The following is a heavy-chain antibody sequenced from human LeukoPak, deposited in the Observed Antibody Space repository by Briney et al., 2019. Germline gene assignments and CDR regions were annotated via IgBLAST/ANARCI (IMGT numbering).Heavy chain of an antibody. J-gene: IGHJ4*02. CDR1: GFSFSDFW. Sequence: GGSLRLSCAASGFSFSDFWMHWVRQTPGKGLVWVSRIRGDGYDTNYADSGEGRFTISRDNARHTLYLQMNSLRADDTAVYYCASDRVLGSGSLDNWGQGTLVTVSS. V-gene: IGHV3-74*01. CDR3: ASDRVLGSGSLDN. D-gene: IGHD3-10*01. CDR2: IRGDGYDT.